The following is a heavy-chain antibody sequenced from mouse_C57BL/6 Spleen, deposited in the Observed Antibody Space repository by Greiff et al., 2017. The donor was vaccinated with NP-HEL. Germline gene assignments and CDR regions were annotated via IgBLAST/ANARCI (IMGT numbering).Heavy chain of an antibody. J-gene: IGHJ3*01. V-gene: IGHV1-54*01. CDR2: INPGSGGT. CDR1: GYAFTNYL. D-gene: IGHD4-1*01. CDR3: ARKGELGPWFAY. Sequence: QVQLQQSGAELVRPGTSVKVSCKASGYAFTNYLIEWVKQRPGQGLEWIGVINPGSGGTNYNEKFKGKATLTADKSSSTAYMQLSSLTSEDSAVYFCARKGELGPWFAYWGQGTLVTVSA.